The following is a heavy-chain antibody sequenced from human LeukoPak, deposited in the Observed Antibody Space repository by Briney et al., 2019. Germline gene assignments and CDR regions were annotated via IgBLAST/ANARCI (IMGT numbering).Heavy chain of an antibody. Sequence: GGSLRLSCAASGFTFSSYSMNWVRQAPGKGLEWVSYISSSSSTIYYADSVKGRFTISRDNAKNSLYLQMNSLRAKDTAVYYCARGWGSSWDYWGQGTLVTVSS. CDR2: ISSSSSTI. CDR3: ARGWGSSWDY. D-gene: IGHD3-16*01. J-gene: IGHJ4*02. CDR1: GFTFSSYS. V-gene: IGHV3-48*01.